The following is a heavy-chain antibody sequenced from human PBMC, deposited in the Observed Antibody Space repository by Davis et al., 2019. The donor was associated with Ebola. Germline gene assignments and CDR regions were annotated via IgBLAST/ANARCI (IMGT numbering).Heavy chain of an antibody. Sequence: GGSLRLSCAASGFTFSTYAMSWVRQAPGKGLEWVSTIGGSGDNTYYADSVKGRFTIPRDNSKNTLYLQMNILRAEDTAVYYCAKLSCTSTSCYTGNYYYYYGVDVWDHGTTVTVSS. CDR2: IGGSGDNT. V-gene: IGHV3-23*01. J-gene: IGHJ6*02. CDR3: AKLSCTSTSCYTGNYYYYYGVDV. CDR1: GFTFSTYA. D-gene: IGHD2-2*02.